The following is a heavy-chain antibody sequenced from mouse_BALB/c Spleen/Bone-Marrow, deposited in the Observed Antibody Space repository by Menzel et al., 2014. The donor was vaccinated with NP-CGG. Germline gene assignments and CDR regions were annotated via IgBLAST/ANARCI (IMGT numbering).Heavy chain of an antibody. CDR3: ARFSQLGLLAY. CDR2: IYPGSGST. CDR1: GYNFTSYW. Sequence: QVQLQQPGAELVKPGTSVKLSCKASGYNFTSYWINWVKLRPGQGLEWTGDIYPGSGSTNYNEKFKSKATLTVDTSSSTAYMQLSSLASEDSALYYCARFSQLGLLAYWGQGTLVTVSA. J-gene: IGHJ3*01. V-gene: IGHV1-55*01. D-gene: IGHD3-1*01.